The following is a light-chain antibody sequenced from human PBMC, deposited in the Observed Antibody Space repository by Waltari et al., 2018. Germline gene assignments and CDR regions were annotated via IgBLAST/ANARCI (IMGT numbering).Light chain of an antibody. V-gene: IGKV1-39*01. J-gene: IGKJ3*01. CDR3: QQTYTTPFT. CDR1: ENIAHY. Sequence: DIQMTQSPSSLSASVGDSPTPTCRTSENIAHYLHWYQQKPGKVPKLLVSSASTLQRGVPPRFSGSGSGTEFTLTISGLQREDLATYYCQQTYTTPFTFGPGTKVDVK. CDR2: SAS.